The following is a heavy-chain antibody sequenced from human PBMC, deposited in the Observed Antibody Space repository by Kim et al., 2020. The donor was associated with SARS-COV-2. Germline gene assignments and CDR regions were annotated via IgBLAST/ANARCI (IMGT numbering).Heavy chain of an antibody. J-gene: IGHJ4*02. CDR3: ARDGGDGSPDY. Sequence: GGSLRLSCAASGFTFSSYAMHWVRQAPGKGLEWVAVISYDGSNKYYADSVKGRFTISRDNSKNTLYLQMNSLRAEDTAVYYCARDGGDGSPDYWGQGTLVTVSS. D-gene: IGHD3-16*01. CDR2: ISYDGSNK. V-gene: IGHV3-30-3*01. CDR1: GFTFSSYA.